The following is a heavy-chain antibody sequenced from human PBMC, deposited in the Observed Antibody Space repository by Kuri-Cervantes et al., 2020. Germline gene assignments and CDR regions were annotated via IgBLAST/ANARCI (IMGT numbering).Heavy chain of an antibody. CDR3: ATAVPFGY. J-gene: IGHJ4*02. Sequence: SCYWMYWIRQPPGKGLEWIGSFYYSGSTDYNPSLKSRVTISVDTSKNQFSLKLSAVTAADTAVYYCATAVPFGYWGQGTPVTVSS. CDR1: SCY. V-gene: IGHV4-39*01. CDR2: FYYSGST.